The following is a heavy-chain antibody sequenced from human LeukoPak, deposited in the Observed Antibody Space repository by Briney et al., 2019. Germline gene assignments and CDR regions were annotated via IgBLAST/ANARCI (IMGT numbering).Heavy chain of an antibody. CDR2: ISGNSGSI. V-gene: IGHV3-9*01. CDR3: AKDNRRHYTSGPNPDSLH. D-gene: IGHD6-19*01. J-gene: IGHJ4*02. Sequence: GGSLRLSCAGSGFIFNNYAMHWVRQPPGKGLEWVSGISGNSGSIDYADSVKGRFTISRDNAKNSLYLQMNSLRVEDTAFYYCAKDNRRHYTSGPNPDSLHWGQGALVTVSS. CDR1: GFIFNNYA.